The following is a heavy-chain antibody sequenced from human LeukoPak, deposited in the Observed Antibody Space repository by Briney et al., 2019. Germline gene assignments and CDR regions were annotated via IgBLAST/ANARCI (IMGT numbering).Heavy chain of an antibody. Sequence: GGSLRLSCAASGFTFSSYAMSWVRQAPGKGLEWVSAISGSGGSTYYADSVKGRFTISRDNSKNTLYLQMNSLRAEDTAVYYCARGGALHARHHAPCMDVWGQGTTVTVSS. V-gene: IGHV3-23*01. J-gene: IGHJ6*02. CDR3: ARGGALHARHHAPCMDV. CDR2: ISGSGGST. D-gene: IGHD1-14*01. CDR1: GFTFSSYA.